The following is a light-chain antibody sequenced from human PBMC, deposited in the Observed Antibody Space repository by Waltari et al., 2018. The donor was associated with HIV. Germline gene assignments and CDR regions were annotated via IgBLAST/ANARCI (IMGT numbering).Light chain of an antibody. CDR1: SPHIGSNP. CDR2: SKN. Sequence: QSVLTQPPSASGAPGQRVTIPCSGSSPHIGSNPVNWYQQLPGTAPKHLIYSKNQRPAGGPDRLSGSRSGTSASLAISELQSEDEADYYWATGDDRLNAWVFGGGTKLTGL. CDR3: ATGDDRLNAWV. V-gene: IGLV1-44*01. J-gene: IGLJ3*02.